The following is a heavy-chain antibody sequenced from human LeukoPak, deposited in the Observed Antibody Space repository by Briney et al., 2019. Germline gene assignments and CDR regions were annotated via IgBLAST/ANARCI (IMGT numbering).Heavy chain of an antibody. Sequence: GGSLRLSCAASGFTFSSYAMHWVRQAPGKGLEWVAVITFDGNIKYCADSVKGRFTISRDNSKNTLYLQMNSLRAEDTAVYYCARESEGADYWGQGTLVTVSS. CDR2: ITFDGNIK. CDR3: ARESEGADY. V-gene: IGHV3-30-3*01. CDR1: GFTFSSYA. J-gene: IGHJ4*02.